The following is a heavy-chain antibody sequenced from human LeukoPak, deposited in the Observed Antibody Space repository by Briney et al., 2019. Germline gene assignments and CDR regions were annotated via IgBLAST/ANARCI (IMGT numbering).Heavy chain of an antibody. Sequence: PGGSLRLSCAASGFTFSSYGMHWVRQAPGKGLEWVAVIYSAEGNKNYLDSVKGRFTISRDNSKTTLDLQMNSRTTEDTAVYDCAKEGSGGLNCWGQGTLSPSPQ. CDR2: IYSAEGNK. J-gene: IGHJ4*02. V-gene: IGHV3-30*02. D-gene: IGHD3-10*01. CDR3: AKEGSGGLNC. CDR1: GFTFSSYG.